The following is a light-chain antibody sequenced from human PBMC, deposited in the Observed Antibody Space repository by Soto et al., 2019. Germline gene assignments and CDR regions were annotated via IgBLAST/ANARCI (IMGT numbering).Light chain of an antibody. J-gene: IGKJ2*01. CDR3: QQYNSYSRT. Sequence: DIQMTQSPSTLSASVGDRVTITCRASQSISSWLAWYQQKPGKAPKLLFYKASSLESGVPSRFSGSGSGTEFTLTISSLQPDDFATYYCQQYNSYSRTFGQGTKLEI. CDR1: QSISSW. CDR2: KAS. V-gene: IGKV1-5*03.